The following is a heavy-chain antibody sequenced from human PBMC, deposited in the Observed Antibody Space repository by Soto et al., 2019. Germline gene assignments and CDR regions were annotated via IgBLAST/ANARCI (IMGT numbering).Heavy chain of an antibody. CDR3: VREPWGFSGTWYDY. J-gene: IGHJ4*02. CDR1: QFSFSSYW. Sequence: VGSLRLSCAASQFSFSSYWMHWVRQVPGKGPAWVSRINHDGSKTEYADSVKGRFTISRGNTNSTLYLQMNSLRVEDTAMYYCVREPWGFSGTWYDYWGQGTLVTVSS. CDR2: INHDGSKT. D-gene: IGHD6-13*01. V-gene: IGHV3-74*01.